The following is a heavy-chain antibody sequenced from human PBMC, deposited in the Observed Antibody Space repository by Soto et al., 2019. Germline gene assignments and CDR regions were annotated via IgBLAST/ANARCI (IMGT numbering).Heavy chain of an antibody. Sequence: SETLSLTCTVSGGSISSSSYYWGWIRQPPGKGLEWIGSIYYSGSTYYNPSLKSRVTISVDTSKNQFSLKLSSVTAADTAVYYCARLVDMVVVPAAMWGMDVGGQGTTVTVSS. CDR1: GGSISSSSYY. CDR2: IYYSGST. D-gene: IGHD2-2*03. V-gene: IGHV4-39*01. CDR3: ARLVDMVVVPAAMWGMDV. J-gene: IGHJ6*02.